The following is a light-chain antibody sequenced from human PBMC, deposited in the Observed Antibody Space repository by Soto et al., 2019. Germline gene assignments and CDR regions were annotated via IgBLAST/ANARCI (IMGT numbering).Light chain of an antibody. J-gene: IGLJ1*01. CDR1: SSDVGSYNL. V-gene: IGLV2-23*03. CDR2: EGS. Sequence: QSVLTQPASVPGSPGQSITISCTGTSSDVGSYNLVSWYQQHPGKAPKLMIYEGSKRPSGVSNRFSGSKSGNTASLTISGLQAEDEADYYCCSYADSRTFVFGSGTKVTVL. CDR3: CSYADSRTFV.